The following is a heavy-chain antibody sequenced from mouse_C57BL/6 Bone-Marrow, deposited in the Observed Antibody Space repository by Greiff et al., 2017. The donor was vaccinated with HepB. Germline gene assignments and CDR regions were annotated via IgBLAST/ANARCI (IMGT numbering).Heavy chain of an antibody. Sequence: QVQLQQPGAELVKPGASVKMSCKASGYTFTSYWITWVKQRPGQGLEWIGDIYPGSGSTNYNEKFKSKATLTVDTSSSTAYMQLSSLTSEASAVYYCARFYGKYYAMDYWGQGTSVTVSS. V-gene: IGHV1-55*01. D-gene: IGHD2-1*01. CDR3: ARFYGKYYAMDY. J-gene: IGHJ4*01. CDR1: GYTFTSYW. CDR2: IYPGSGST.